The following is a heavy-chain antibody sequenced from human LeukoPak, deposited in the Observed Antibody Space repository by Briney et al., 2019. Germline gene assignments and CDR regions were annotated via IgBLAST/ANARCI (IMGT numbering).Heavy chain of an antibody. Sequence: GGSLRLSCAVSGFTFSNYGMHWVRQAPGKGLEWVAFIRSDGSNKYYRDSVKGRFTISRDNSRNTVYLQMNSLRAEDTAMYYCAKWGPLGGEDPASHYFDYWGQGTLVTVSS. CDR1: GFTFSNYG. V-gene: IGHV3-30*02. CDR3: AKWGPLGGEDPASHYFDY. J-gene: IGHJ4*02. CDR2: IRSDGSNK. D-gene: IGHD3-16*01.